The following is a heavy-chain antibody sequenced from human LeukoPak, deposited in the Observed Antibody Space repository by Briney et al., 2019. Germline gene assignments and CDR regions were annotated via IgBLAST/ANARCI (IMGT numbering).Heavy chain of an antibody. D-gene: IGHD6-13*01. CDR2: MNPNSGNT. Sequence: ASVKVSCKASGCTFTSYDINWVRQATGQGLEWMGWMNPNSGNTGYAQKFQGRVTITRNTSISTAYMELSSLRSEDTAVYYCARGKVSAAGWYYYYYMDVWGKGTTVTVSS. CDR3: ARGKVSAAGWYYYYYMDV. J-gene: IGHJ6*03. V-gene: IGHV1-8*03. CDR1: GCTFTSYD.